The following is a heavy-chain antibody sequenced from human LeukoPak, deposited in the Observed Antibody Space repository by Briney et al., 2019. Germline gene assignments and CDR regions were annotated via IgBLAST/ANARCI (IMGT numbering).Heavy chain of an antibody. CDR2: INEDGSTT. CDR3: VRDLGGRSGH. V-gene: IGHV3-74*01. D-gene: IGHD1-26*01. Sequence: RGSLRLSCAASGFTFSSNWMHWVRQAPGKGLVWVSRINEDGSTTNYADSVKGRSTIFRDNAKNTLYLLMNSLRAEDTAVYYCVRDLGGRSGHWGQGTLVTVSS. CDR1: GFTFSSNW. J-gene: IGHJ4*02.